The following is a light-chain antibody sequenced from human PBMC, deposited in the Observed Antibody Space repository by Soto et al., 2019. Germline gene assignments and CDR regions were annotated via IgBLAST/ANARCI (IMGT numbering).Light chain of an antibody. J-gene: IGKJ1*01. Sequence: IGLTQSAGTLCLSPGEGTNLXCRASQIAIRNFDWYQQKAGQGPRRLIYGASTRAHGSPARFSGSGSATEFTRTISRLEPEDFAVYYGQQYGSSPWTFGQGTKVDIK. CDR2: GAS. V-gene: IGKV3-20*01. CDR3: QQYGSSPWT. CDR1: QIAIRN.